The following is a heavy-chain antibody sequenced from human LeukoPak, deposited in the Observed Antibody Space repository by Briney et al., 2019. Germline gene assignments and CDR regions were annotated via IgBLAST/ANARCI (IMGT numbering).Heavy chain of an antibody. Sequence: SETLSLTCTVSGGSISSSSYYWGWIRQPPGKGLEWIGSIYYSGSTYYNPSLKSRVTISVDTSKNQFSLKLSSVTAADTAVYYCARHAHSSGLALVYWGQGTLVTVSS. D-gene: IGHD6-19*01. J-gene: IGHJ4*02. V-gene: IGHV4-39*01. CDR3: ARHAHSSGLALVY. CDR2: IYYSGST. CDR1: GGSISSSSYY.